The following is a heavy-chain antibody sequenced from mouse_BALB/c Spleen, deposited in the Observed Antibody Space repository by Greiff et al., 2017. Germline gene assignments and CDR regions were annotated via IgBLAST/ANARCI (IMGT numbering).Heavy chain of an antibody. J-gene: IGHJ3*01. Sequence: QVQLQQPGAELVKPGASVKLSCKASGYTFTSYYMYWVKQRPGQGLEWIGGINPSNGGTNFNEKFKSKATLTVDKSSSTAYMQLSSLTSEDSAVYYCARGGDSSGYWFAYWGQGTLVTVSA. CDR2: INPSNGGT. D-gene: IGHD3-2*01. CDR1: GYTFTSYY. V-gene: IGHV1S81*02. CDR3: ARGGDSSGYWFAY.